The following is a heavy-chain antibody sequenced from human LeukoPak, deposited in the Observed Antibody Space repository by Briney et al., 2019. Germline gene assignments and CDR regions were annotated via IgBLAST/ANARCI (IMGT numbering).Heavy chain of an antibody. CDR2: INAGNGNT. D-gene: IGHD6-6*01. CDR1: EYSLTQYP. Sequence: GASVKISCKTSEYSLTQYPIHWVRQAPGQRLEWMGWINAGNGNTKYSQKFQGRVTITRDTSASTAYMELSSLRSEDTAVYYCARGTYSSSLIDYWGQGTLVTVSS. CDR3: ARGTYSSSLIDY. J-gene: IGHJ4*02. V-gene: IGHV1-3*01.